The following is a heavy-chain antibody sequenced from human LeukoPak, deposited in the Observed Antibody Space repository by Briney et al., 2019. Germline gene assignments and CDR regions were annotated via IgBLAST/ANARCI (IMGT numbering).Heavy chain of an antibody. J-gene: IGHJ3*02. D-gene: IGHD6-19*01. Sequence: GGSLKISCKGSGYSFISYWIVWVRQVPGKGLEWMGFIYPGNSDIRYTPSFKGQVTMSADKSISTACLQWSSLKASDTAMYYCARKYSSGQYREDDAFDIWGQGTMVTVSS. CDR2: IYPGNSDI. CDR3: ARKYSSGQYREDDAFDI. CDR1: GYSFISYW. V-gene: IGHV5-51*01.